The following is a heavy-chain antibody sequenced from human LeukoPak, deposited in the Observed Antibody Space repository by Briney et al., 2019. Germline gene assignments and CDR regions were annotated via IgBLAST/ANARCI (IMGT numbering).Heavy chain of an antibody. CDR2: IRPNNGNT. CDR1: GYTFTNYG. CDR3: SRGPLGPGYLDY. D-gene: IGHD7-27*01. J-gene: IGHJ4*02. Sequence: GASVKVSCKASGYTFTNYGISWVRQAPGQGLEWMGWIRPNNGNTNYAQRLQGRVTMTTDTSTSTAYMELRSLRSEDTAVYSCSRGPLGPGYLDYWAQGTLVTVSS. V-gene: IGHV1-18*01.